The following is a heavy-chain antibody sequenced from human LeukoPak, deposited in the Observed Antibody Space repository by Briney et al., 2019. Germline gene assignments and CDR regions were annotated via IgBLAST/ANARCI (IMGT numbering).Heavy chain of an antibody. CDR2: VSPKTGDG. D-gene: IGHD2-21*02. CDR1: GYSFSNFH. Sequence: ASVKVSCKASGYSFSNFHIRWVRQASGQGLEWIGWVSPKTGDGGYALKFQGRVTMTSDTSEGAVYMGVRSLTSEDTAVYYCARTPPKGDIDTWGQGTMVTVSS. V-gene: IGHV1-8*01. CDR3: ARTPPKGDIDT. J-gene: IGHJ5*02.